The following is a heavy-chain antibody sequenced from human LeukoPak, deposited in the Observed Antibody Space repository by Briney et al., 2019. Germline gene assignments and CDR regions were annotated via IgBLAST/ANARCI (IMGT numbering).Heavy chain of an antibody. Sequence: PSETLSLTCTVSGDSIRSSYWSWIRQSPGKGLAWIGYISTSGNTNYNPSLKSRVSISIDTSKNQLSLKLSSVTAADTAVYYCARLRNFEENYYYMDVWAKGTTVTVSS. D-gene: IGHD3-9*01. CDR3: ARLRNFEENYYYMDV. CDR1: GDSIRSSY. J-gene: IGHJ6*03. V-gene: IGHV4-4*09. CDR2: ISTSGNT.